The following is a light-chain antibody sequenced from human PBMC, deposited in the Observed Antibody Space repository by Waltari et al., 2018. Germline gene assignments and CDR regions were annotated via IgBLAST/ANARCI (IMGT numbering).Light chain of an antibody. Sequence: QAALTQPRSVSGSPGQSVTVSCTGTSSDIGTYDYVSWYQQHPGTAPKLMIYEVTKRPSGVSDHFSGSKSGNTASLTISGLQAEDEADYYCSSYAGSNTYIFGVGTRLTVV. V-gene: IGLV2-11*01. CDR1: SSDIGTYDY. CDR2: EVT. CDR3: SSYAGSNTYI. J-gene: IGLJ1*01.